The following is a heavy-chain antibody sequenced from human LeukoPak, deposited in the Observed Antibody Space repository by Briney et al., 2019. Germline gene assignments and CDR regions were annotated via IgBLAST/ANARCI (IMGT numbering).Heavy chain of an antibody. J-gene: IGHJ5*02. CDR3: ARGVEMATISDWFDP. CDR1: GYTFTSYA. D-gene: IGHD5-24*01. Sequence: ASVKVSCTASGYTFTSYAMNWVRQAPGQGLEWMGWINTNTGNPTYAQGFTGRFVFSLDTSVSTAYLQISSLKAEDTAVYYCARGVEMATISDWFDPWGQGTLVTVSS. CDR2: INTNTGNP. V-gene: IGHV7-4-1*02.